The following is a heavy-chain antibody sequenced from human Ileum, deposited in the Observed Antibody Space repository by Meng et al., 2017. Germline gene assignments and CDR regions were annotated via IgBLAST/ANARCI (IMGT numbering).Heavy chain of an antibody. D-gene: IGHD3-3*01. CDR1: GFSVSSDF. CDR3: ANRFV. J-gene: IGHJ4*02. V-gene: IGHV3-66*02. Sequence: GGYLRLSCAAYGFSVSSDFMIWVRQAPGKGLEWVSMIHRTAGTFFAESVKGRFTISRDNSKNTLYLQMDSLRTEDTAVYYCANRFVWGLGTLVTVSS. CDR2: IHRTAGT.